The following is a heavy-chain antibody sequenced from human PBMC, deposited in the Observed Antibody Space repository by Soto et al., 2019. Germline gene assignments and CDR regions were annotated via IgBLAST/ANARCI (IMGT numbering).Heavy chain of an antibody. CDR1: GYSFTSYW. J-gene: IGHJ1*01. Sequence: GESLKISCKGSGYSFTSYWIGWVRQMPGKGLEWMGIIYPGDSDTRYSPSFQGQVTISADKSISTAYLQWSSLKASDTAMYYCARPYDSSGYYYGVADWGQGTLVTVAS. CDR2: IYPGDSDT. D-gene: IGHD3-22*01. V-gene: IGHV5-51*01. CDR3: ARPYDSSGYYYGVAD.